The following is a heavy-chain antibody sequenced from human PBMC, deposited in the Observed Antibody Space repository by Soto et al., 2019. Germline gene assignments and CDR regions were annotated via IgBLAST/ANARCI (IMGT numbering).Heavy chain of an antibody. CDR2: ISGSGGST. J-gene: IGHJ4*02. Sequence: EVQLLESGGGLVQPGGSLRLSCAASGCTFSSYAMSWVRQAPGKGLEWVSAISGSGGSTYYADSVKGRFTISRVNSKNTLYLQMNSLRAEDTAVYYCAKGYSSGWYEVWYYFDYWGQGTLVTVSS. V-gene: IGHV3-23*01. CDR3: AKGYSSGWYEVWYYFDY. CDR1: GCTFSSYA. D-gene: IGHD6-19*01.